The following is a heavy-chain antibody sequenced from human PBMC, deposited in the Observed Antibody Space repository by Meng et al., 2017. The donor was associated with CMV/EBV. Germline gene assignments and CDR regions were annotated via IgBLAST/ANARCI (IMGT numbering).Heavy chain of an antibody. J-gene: IGHJ4*02. CDR3: ASLGGGY. CDR2: IYSSGST. V-gene: IGHV4-4*07. CDR1: GGSISSHV. D-gene: IGHD3-16*01. Sequence: TLSLTCTVPGGSISSHVWSWIRQPAGKGLEWIGRIYSSGSTNYNPSLKSRVTMSVDMSKNQYSLQLNSVTAADTAVYYCASLGGGYWGQGTLVTVSS.